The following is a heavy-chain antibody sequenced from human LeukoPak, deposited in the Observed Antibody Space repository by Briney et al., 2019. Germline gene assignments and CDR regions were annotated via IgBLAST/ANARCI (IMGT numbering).Heavy chain of an antibody. CDR1: GGTFSSYA. Sequence: SSVKVSCKASGGTFSSYAISWVRQAPGQGLEWMGRIIPIFGTANYAQKFQGRVTITTDESTSTAYMELSSLRSEDTAVYYCASVNLDSSSSPAHYWGQRTLVTVSS. J-gene: IGHJ4*02. CDR2: IIPIFGTA. CDR3: ASVNLDSSSSPAHY. D-gene: IGHD6-6*01. V-gene: IGHV1-69*05.